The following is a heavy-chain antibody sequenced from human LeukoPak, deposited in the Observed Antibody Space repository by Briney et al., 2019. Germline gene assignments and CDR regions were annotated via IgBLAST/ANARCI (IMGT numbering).Heavy chain of an antibody. J-gene: IGHJ4*02. Sequence: GGSLRLSCAASGFTFSSYWLSWVRQAPGKGLEWVANIKHDGSDKYYVDSVKGRFAISRDNAKNSLYLQMNSLRAEDTAVYYCARGRFCSSTSCYDDYWGQGTLVTVSS. CDR1: GFTFSSYW. CDR2: IKHDGSDK. D-gene: IGHD2-2*01. CDR3: ARGRFCSSTSCYDDY. V-gene: IGHV3-7*01.